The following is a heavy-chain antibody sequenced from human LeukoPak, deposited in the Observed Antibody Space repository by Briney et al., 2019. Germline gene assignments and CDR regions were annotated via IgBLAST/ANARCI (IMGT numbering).Heavy chain of an antibody. CDR2: IIPIFGTA. CDR3: ATAGSGSYFPFDY. CDR1: GGTFSSYA. D-gene: IGHD1-26*01. Sequence: SVKVSCKASGGTFSSYAISWVRQAPGQGLEWMGGIIPIFGTANYARKFQGRVTITADESTSTAYMELSSLRSEDTAVYYCATAGSGSYFPFDYWGQGTLVTVSS. V-gene: IGHV1-69*13. J-gene: IGHJ4*02.